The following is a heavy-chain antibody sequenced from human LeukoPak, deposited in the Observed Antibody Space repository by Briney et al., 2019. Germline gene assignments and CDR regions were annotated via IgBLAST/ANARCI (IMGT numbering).Heavy chain of an antibody. CDR3: ARGGTYSYEQVGY. CDR1: GFTFSSYW. Sequence: GGSLRLSCAASGFTFSSYWMHWVRQAPVKGLVWVSRINSDGSSTSYADSVKGRFTISRDNAKNTLYLQMNSLRAEDKAVYYCARGGTYSYEQVGYWGQGTLVTVSS. J-gene: IGHJ4*02. V-gene: IGHV3-74*01. D-gene: IGHD3-3*01. CDR2: INSDGSST.